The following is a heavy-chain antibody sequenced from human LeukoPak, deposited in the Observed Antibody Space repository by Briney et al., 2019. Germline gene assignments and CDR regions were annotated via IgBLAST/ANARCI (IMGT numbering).Heavy chain of an antibody. V-gene: IGHV1-3*01. CDR3: ARASWAMVRGVIIPGFDPDYFDY. J-gene: IGHJ4*02. Sequence: GASVKVSCKASGYTFTSYAMHWVRQAPGQSLEWMGWINAGNGNTKYSQKFQGRVTITRDTSASTAYMELSSLRSEDTAVYYCARASWAMVRGVIIPGFDPDYFDYWAREPWSPSPQ. CDR2: INAGNGNT. CDR1: GYTFTSYA. D-gene: IGHD3-10*01.